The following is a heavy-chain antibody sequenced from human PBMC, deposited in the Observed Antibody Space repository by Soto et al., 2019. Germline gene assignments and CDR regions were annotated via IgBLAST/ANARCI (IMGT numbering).Heavy chain of an antibody. CDR3: ARSGYDFWSGYYLLDY. D-gene: IGHD3-3*01. J-gene: IGHJ4*02. Sequence: GGSLRLSCAASGFTFSSYGMHWVRQAPGKGLEWVAVIWYDGSNKYYADSVKGRFTISRDNSKNTLYLQMNSLRAEDTAVYYCARSGYDFWSGYYLLDYWGQGTLVTVSS. CDR1: GFTFSSYG. V-gene: IGHV3-33*01. CDR2: IWYDGSNK.